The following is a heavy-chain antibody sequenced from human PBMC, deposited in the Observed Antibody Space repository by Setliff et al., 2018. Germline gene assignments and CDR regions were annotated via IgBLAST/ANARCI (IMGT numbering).Heavy chain of an antibody. CDR2: IKQEGSGNNI. J-gene: IGHJ4*01. D-gene: IGHD1-20*01. V-gene: IGHV3-7*01. CDR3: ARDGNNWNALDY. Sequence: PGGSLRLSCAASGFTFSTYWMSGVRQAPGKGLEWVANIKQEGSGNNIHYADSVKGRFTISRDNAKNSLYLQMNSLRVEDTALYYCARDGNNWNALDYWGHGTLVTVSS. CDR1: GFTFSTYW.